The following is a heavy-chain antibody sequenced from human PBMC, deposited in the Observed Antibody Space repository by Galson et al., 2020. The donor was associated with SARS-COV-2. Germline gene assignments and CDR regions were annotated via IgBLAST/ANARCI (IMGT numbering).Heavy chain of an antibody. J-gene: IGHJ4*02. CDR3: AKRDDSSGYPYYCDY. Sequence: GGSLRLSCAASGFTFSNYAMSWVRQAPGKGLEWVSAIGGSGGSTYYADSVKGRFTISRDNSKNTLYLKMNSLRAEDTAVYYCAKRDDSSGYPYYCDYWGQGTLVTVSS. D-gene: IGHD3-22*01. CDR2: IGGSGGST. CDR1: GFTFSNYA. V-gene: IGHV3-23*01.